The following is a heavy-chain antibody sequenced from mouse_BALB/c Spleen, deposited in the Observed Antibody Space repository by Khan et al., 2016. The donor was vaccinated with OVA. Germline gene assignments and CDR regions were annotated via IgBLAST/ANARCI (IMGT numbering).Heavy chain of an antibody. Sequence: QVQLKEAGPDLVAPSQSLSITCTVSGFSLTSYGVHWVRQPPGKGLEGLVVIWNDGSTTDNSARKSRLRSSKDNSKSQVFLKMNSLQTDDTAMYYCAKHGGGYFDVWGAGTTVTVSS. V-gene: IGHV2-6-2*01. D-gene: IGHD1-1*02. CDR3: AKHGGGYFDV. J-gene: IGHJ1*01. CDR1: GFSLTSYG. CDR2: IWNDGST.